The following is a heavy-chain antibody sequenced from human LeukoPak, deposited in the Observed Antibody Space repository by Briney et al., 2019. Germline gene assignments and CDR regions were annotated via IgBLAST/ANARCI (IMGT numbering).Heavy chain of an antibody. D-gene: IGHD3-22*01. CDR2: IYYSGST. Sequence: PSETLSLTCTVSGGSISSYYWSWIRQPPGKGLEWIGYIYYSGSTNYNPSLKSRVTISVDTSKNQFSLKLSSVTAADTAVYYCASSYDSSGYYYGYWGQGTLVTVSS. CDR1: GGSISSYY. J-gene: IGHJ4*02. V-gene: IGHV4-59*08. CDR3: ASSYDSSGYYYGY.